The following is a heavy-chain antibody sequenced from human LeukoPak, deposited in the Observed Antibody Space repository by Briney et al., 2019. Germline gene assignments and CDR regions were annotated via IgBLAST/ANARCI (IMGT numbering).Heavy chain of an antibody. CDR3: ANSNYYYMDV. D-gene: IGHD4-11*01. J-gene: IGHJ6*03. Sequence: GGSLRVSCAASGFTFSSYWMSWVRQAPGKGLEWVSYISSSSSTIYYADSVKGRFTITRDNAENSLYLQMNSLRAEDTAVYYCANSNYYYMDVWGKGTTVTVSS. V-gene: IGHV3-48*01. CDR2: ISSSSSTI. CDR1: GFTFSSYW.